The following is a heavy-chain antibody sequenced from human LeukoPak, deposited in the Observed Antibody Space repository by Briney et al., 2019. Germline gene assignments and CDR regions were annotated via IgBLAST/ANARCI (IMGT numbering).Heavy chain of an antibody. V-gene: IGHV4-39*01. CDR3: ARQYYDSTGYYYFDY. D-gene: IGHD3-22*01. J-gene: IGHJ4*02. CDR2: MYYSGST. Sequence: SETLSVTCTVSGDSITGSSYYWGWIRQPPGKGLEWIGSMYYSGSTYSNPSLKSRVTISADTSKNQFSLRLKSVTAADTAVYYCARQYYDSTGYYYFDYWGQGALVTVSS. CDR1: GDSITGSSYY.